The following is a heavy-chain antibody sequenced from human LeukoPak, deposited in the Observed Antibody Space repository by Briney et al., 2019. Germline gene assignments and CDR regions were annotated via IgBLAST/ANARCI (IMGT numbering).Heavy chain of an antibody. J-gene: IGHJ4*02. CDR2: VSGSGGT. CDR3: AKLGYYDFWSNYLVFDN. V-gene: IGHV3-23*01. Sequence: GGSLRLSCAASGFTFNSYAMTWVRQAPGKGLEWVSAVSGSGGTYYPDSVEGRFTISRDNSKDTLYLQINSLRVEDTAVYFCAKLGYYDFWSNYLVFDNWGQGTLVTVSS. D-gene: IGHD3-3*01. CDR1: GFTFNSYA.